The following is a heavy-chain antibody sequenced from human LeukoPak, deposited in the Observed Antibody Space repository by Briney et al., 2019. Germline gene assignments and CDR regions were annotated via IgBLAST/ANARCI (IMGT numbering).Heavy chain of an antibody. Sequence: RSSETLSLTCTVSGGSISSYYWSWIRQPPGKGLEWIGYIYYSGSTNYNPSLKSRVTISVDTSKNQFSLKLSSVTAADTAVYYCARHVWGAWDAFDIWGQGTMVTVSS. V-gene: IGHV4-59*08. J-gene: IGHJ3*02. CDR3: ARHVWGAWDAFDI. CDR2: IYYSGST. D-gene: IGHD3-16*01. CDR1: GGSISSYY.